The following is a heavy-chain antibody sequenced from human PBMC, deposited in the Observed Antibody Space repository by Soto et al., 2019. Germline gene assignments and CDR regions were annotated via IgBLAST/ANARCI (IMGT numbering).Heavy chain of an antibody. CDR1: GFAFSGYG. Sequence: QAQLVESGGGVVQPGRSRRLSCAASGFAFSGYGMHWVRQAPGTGREWVAVISYDGSLQHYADSVKGRFTISRDNSKNMVLLQMSSLRAEDTAVYYCVSDRGYGHASVPYSWGQGTLVSVSS. J-gene: IGHJ4*02. CDR3: VSDRGYGHASVPYS. D-gene: IGHD5-18*01. V-gene: IGHV3-30*03. CDR2: ISYDGSLQ.